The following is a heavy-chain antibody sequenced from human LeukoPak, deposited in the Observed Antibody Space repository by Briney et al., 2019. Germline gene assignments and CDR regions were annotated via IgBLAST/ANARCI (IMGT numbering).Heavy chain of an antibody. Sequence: PSETLSLTCAVYGGSFSGYYWSWIRQPPGKGLEWIGEINHSGSTNYNPSLKSRVTISVDTSKNQFSLKLSSVTAADTAVYYCARGVITYYDFSRAPKWDYWGQGTLVTVSS. J-gene: IGHJ4*02. CDR1: GGSFSGYY. CDR3: ARGVITYYDFSRAPKWDY. V-gene: IGHV4-34*01. D-gene: IGHD3-3*01. CDR2: INHSGST.